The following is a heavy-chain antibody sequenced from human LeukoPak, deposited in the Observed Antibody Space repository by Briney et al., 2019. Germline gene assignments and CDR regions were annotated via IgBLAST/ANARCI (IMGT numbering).Heavy chain of an antibody. Sequence: GGSLRLSCAASGYTFTSYAMHWVRQAPGQRLEWMGWINAGNGNTKYSQTFQGRVTITRDTSATSAYMELSSLRSEDTAVYYCARGLGYCSGGSCYALYYYYAMDVWGQGTTVTVSS. V-gene: IGHV1-3*01. D-gene: IGHD2-15*01. CDR3: ARGLGYCSGGSCYALYYYYAMDV. CDR2: INAGNGNT. J-gene: IGHJ6*02. CDR1: GYTFTSYA.